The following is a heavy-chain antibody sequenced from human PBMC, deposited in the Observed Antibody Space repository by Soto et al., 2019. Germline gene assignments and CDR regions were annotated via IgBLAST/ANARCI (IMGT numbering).Heavy chain of an antibody. D-gene: IGHD2-21*02. V-gene: IGHV1-69*12. Sequence: QVQLVQSGAEVKKPGSSVKVSCKASGGTFSSYAISWVRQAPGQGLEWMGGIIPIFGTANYAQKFQGRVTMSADESKRTAYMELSSQTSEDTAVYYEARDLRSTTMVTAMLPKGDYDSVMDVWGQGTTVTVSS. CDR3: ARDLRSTTMVTAMLPKGDYDSVMDV. CDR1: GGTFSSYA. J-gene: IGHJ6*02. CDR2: IIPIFGTA.